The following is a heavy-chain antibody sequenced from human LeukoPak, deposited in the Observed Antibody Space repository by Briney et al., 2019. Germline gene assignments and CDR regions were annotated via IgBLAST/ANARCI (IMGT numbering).Heavy chain of an antibody. J-gene: IGHJ4*02. CDR2: ISSSSSYI. D-gene: IGHD2-2*01. Sequence: TGGSLRLSCAASGFTFSSYSMNWVRQAPGKGLEWVSSISSSSSYIYYADSVKGRFTISRDNAKNSLYLQMNSLRAEDTAVYYCARGGTYQPLLGHWGQGTLVTVSS. CDR3: ARGGTYQPLLGH. V-gene: IGHV3-21*01. CDR1: GFTFSSYS.